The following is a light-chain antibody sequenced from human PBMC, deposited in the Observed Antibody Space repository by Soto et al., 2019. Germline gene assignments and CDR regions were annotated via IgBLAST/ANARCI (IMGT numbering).Light chain of an antibody. CDR1: SSDVGGYNY. CDR2: EVS. J-gene: IGLJ2*01. Sequence: QSALTQPPSASGSPGQSVTISCTGTSSDVGGYNYVSWYQQHPGKAPKLMIYEVSNRPSGVSNRFSASKSGNTASLTISGLQAEDEADYYCSSYTSLSTVVFGGGTKLTVL. CDR3: SSYTSLSTVV. V-gene: IGLV2-14*03.